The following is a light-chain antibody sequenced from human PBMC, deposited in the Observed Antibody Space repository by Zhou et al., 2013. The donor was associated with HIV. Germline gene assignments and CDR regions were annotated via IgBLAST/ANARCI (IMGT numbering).Light chain of an antibody. CDR3: QQYGNSPPT. V-gene: IGKV3-20*01. CDR2: GAS. CDR1: QSISYY. Sequence: EIVLTQSPATLSLSPGERATLSCRASQSISYYLAWYQQRPGQAPRLLIYGASSRATGIPDRFSGSGSGTDFTLTISRLEPEDFAVYSCQQYGNSPPTFGPGTKVDIK. J-gene: IGKJ3*01.